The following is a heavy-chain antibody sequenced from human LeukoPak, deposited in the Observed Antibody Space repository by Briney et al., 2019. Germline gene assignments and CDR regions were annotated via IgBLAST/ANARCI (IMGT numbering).Heavy chain of an antibody. Sequence: GGSLRLSCTASGFTFGDYAMSWFRQAPGKGLEWVGFIRSKAYGGTTEYAASVKGRFTISRDDSKSIAYLQMNSLKTEDTAVYYCTREGADYYDSSGYVDYWGQGTLVTVSS. V-gene: IGHV3-49*03. CDR1: GFTFGDYA. D-gene: IGHD3-22*01. CDR2: IRSKAYGGTT. CDR3: TREGADYYDSSGYVDY. J-gene: IGHJ4*02.